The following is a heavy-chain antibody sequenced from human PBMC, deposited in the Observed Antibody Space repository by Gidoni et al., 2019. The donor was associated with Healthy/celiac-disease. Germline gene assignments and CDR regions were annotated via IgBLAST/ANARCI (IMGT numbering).Heavy chain of an antibody. CDR1: GFTFSSYA. J-gene: IGHJ4*02. D-gene: IGHD3-22*01. Sequence: EVQLLESGGGLVQPGGSLRLSCAASGFTFSSYAMSWVRQAPGKGLEWVSAISGSGCSTYYADSVKGRFTISRDNSKNTLYLQMNSLRAEDTAVYYCAKDLIVVVFCFDYWGQGTLVTVSS. V-gene: IGHV3-23*01. CDR2: ISGSGCST. CDR3: AKDLIVVVFCFDY.